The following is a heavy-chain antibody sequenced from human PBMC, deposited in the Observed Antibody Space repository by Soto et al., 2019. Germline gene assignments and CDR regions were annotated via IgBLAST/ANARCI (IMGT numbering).Heavy chain of an antibody. J-gene: IGHJ4*02. CDR1: GFTFSSYG. Sequence: PGGSLRLSSAASGFTFSSYGMHWVRQAPGKGLEWVALIWYDGGNKYYADSLKGRFTISRDNSKNTLYLQMNSLRAEDTAVYYCARAWGTFSTAGKDYRGQGTLFTVSP. CDR2: IWYDGGNK. V-gene: IGHV3-33*01. CDR3: ARAWGTFSTAGKDY. D-gene: IGHD1-1*01.